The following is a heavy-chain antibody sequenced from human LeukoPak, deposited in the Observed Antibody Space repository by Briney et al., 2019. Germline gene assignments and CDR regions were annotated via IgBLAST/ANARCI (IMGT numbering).Heavy chain of an antibody. J-gene: IGHJ4*02. CDR1: GFTFSSYA. CDR3: VKDRWNLIIAVAGIFDY. CDR2: ISSNGGST. D-gene: IGHD6-19*01. V-gene: IGHV3-64D*06. Sequence: GGSLRLSCSASGFTFSSYAMHWVRQAPGKGLEYVSAISSNGGSTYYADSVKGRFTISRDNSKNTLYLQMSSLRAEDTAVYYCVKDRWNLIIAVAGIFDYWGQGTLVTVSS.